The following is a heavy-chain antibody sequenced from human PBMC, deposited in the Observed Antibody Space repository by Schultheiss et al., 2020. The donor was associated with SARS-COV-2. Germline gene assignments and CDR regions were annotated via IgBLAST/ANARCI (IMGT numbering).Heavy chain of an antibody. V-gene: IGHV4-59*01. CDR1: NGSIGNYY. CDR2: IYYSGST. J-gene: IGHJ4*02. D-gene: IGHD6-13*01. CDR3: ASGYRSWGLLPQYYFDY. Sequence: SETLSLTCTVSNGSIGNYYWSWIRQPPGKGLEWIGYIYYSGSTYYNPSLKSRVTISVDTSKNQFSLKLSSVTAADTAVYYCASGYRSWGLLPQYYFDYWGQGTLVTVSS.